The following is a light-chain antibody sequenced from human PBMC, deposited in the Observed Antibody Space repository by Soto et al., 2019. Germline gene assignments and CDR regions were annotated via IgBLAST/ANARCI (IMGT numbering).Light chain of an antibody. CDR3: CSFAGSNPFPYV. CDR1: ISDVGSHNF. V-gene: IGLV2-23*02. CDR2: EVN. Sequence: QSALTQPASASGSAGQSITSPCTGTISDVGSHNFVSWYQQHPDKAPKLIIYEVNERPSGVSSRFSGSKSGNTASLTVSGLQPDDEADYHCCSFAGSNPFPYVFGTGTKVTVL. J-gene: IGLJ1*01.